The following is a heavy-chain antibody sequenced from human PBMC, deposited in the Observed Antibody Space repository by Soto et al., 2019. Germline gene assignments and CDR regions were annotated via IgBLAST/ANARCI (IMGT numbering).Heavy chain of an antibody. J-gene: IGHJ5*02. V-gene: IGHV4-34*01. CDR1: GGSFSGYY. CDR2: INHSGST. CDR3: ASGGTMVRGDPGWFDP. Sequence: SETLSLTCAVYGGSFSGYYWSWIRQPPGKGLEWIGEINHSGSTNYNPSLKSRVTISVDTSKNQFSLKLSSVTAADTAVYYCASGGTMVRGDPGWFDPWGQGTLVTVSS. D-gene: IGHD3-10*01.